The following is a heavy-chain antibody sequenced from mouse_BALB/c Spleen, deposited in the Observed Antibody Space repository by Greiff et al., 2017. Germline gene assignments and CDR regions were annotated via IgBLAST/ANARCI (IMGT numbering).Heavy chain of an antibody. Sequence: EVQVVESGAELVRSGASVKLSCTASGFNIKDYYMHWVKQRPEQGLEWIGWIDPENGDTEYAPKFQGKATMTADTSSNTAYLQLSSLTSEDTAVYYCNALYGLYYFDYWGQGTTLTVSS. CDR2: IDPENGDT. J-gene: IGHJ2*01. V-gene: IGHV14-4*02. CDR3: NALYGLYYFDY. CDR1: GFNIKDYY. D-gene: IGHD1-1*02.